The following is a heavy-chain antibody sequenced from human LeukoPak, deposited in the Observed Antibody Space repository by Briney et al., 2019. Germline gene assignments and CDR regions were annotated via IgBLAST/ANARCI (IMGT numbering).Heavy chain of an antibody. CDR2: IRYDGSNK. V-gene: IGHV3-30*02. CDR1: GFTFSSYG. CDR3: AKVNCSGGSCPSGYYFDY. D-gene: IGHD2-15*01. Sequence: GGSLRLSCAASGFTFSSYGMHWVRQAPGKGLEWVAFIRYDGSNKYYADSVKGRFTISGDNSKNTLYLQMNSLRAEDTAVYYCAKVNCSGGSCPSGYYFDYWGQGTLVTVSS. J-gene: IGHJ4*02.